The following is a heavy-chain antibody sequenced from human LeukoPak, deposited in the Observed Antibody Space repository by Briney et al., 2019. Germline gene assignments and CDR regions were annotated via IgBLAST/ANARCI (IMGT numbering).Heavy chain of an antibody. D-gene: IGHD4-23*01. V-gene: IGHV1-24*01. CDR3: ATHRAVVNWFDP. Sequence: VASVKVSCKVSGYTLTDLSMHWVRQAPGKGLEWMGGFDTKDGETIYAQKFQGRVTMTEDTSTDTAYMELSSLRSEDTAVYYRATHRAVVNWFDPWGQGTLVTVSS. CDR2: FDTKDGET. CDR1: GYTLTDLS. J-gene: IGHJ5*02.